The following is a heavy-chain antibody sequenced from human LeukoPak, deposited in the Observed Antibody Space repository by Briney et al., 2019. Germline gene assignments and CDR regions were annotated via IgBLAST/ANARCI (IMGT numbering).Heavy chain of an antibody. D-gene: IGHD2-2*01. CDR2: INHSGST. V-gene: IGHV4-34*01. Sequence: AETLTLTCAVYGLSFSGYYWSWIRQPPGKGLEWIGAINHSGSTNYNPSLRGRVTISVDTSKNKVYLQLSTLTAADTAVYYCARQPAQICSYCYYMDVWGKGTTVTVSS. CDR1: GLSFSGYY. CDR3: ARQPAQICSYCYYMDV. J-gene: IGHJ6*03.